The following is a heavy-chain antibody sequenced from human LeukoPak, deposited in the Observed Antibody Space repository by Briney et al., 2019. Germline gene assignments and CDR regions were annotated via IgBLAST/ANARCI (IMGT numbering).Heavy chain of an antibody. D-gene: IGHD6-13*01. CDR2: IIPILGIA. V-gene: IGHV1-69*02. J-gene: IGHJ6*03. Sequence: SVKVSCKASGGTLSSYTISWVRQAPGQGLEWMGRIIPILGIANYAQKFQGRVTITADKSTSTAYMELSSLRSEDTAVYYCARGVHSSSWAYYYYYMDVWDKGTTVTVSS. CDR1: GGTLSSYT. CDR3: ARGVHSSSWAYYYYYMDV.